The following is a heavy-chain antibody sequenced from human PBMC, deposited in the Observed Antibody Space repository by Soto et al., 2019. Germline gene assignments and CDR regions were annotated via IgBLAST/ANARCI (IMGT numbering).Heavy chain of an antibody. D-gene: IGHD3-10*01. CDR3: PGVRGRSPFGGDYYSYGMDV. CDR1: GGSISSYY. Sequence: QVQLQESGPGLVKPSETLSLTCTVSGGSISSYYWSWIRQPPGKGLEWIGYIYYSGSTNYNPSLQSRGTLSGDTSKNRCSLNLSSATAAETAGYYCPGVRGRSPFGGDYYSYGMDVWGQGTTVTVSS. V-gene: IGHV4-59*01. J-gene: IGHJ6*02. CDR2: IYYSGST.